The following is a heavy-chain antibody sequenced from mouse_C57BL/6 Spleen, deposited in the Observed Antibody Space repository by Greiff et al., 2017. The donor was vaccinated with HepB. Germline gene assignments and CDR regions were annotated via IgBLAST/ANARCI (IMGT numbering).Heavy chain of an antibody. V-gene: IGHV1-72*01. Sequence: QVQLQQPGAELVKPGASVKLSCKASGYTFTSYWMHWVKQRPGRGLEWIGRIDPNSGGTKYNEKFKSKATLTVDKPSSTAYMQLCILTSEDSAVYYCARLGTTVVATRVFDYWGQGTTLTVSS. D-gene: IGHD1-1*01. J-gene: IGHJ2*01. CDR3: ARLGTTVVATRVFDY. CDR1: GYTFTSYW. CDR2: IDPNSGGT.